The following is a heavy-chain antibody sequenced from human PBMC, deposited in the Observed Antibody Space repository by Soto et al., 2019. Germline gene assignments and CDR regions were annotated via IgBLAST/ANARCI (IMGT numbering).Heavy chain of an antibody. J-gene: IGHJ4*02. CDR2: IAYDGTIK. V-gene: IGHV3-30-3*01. Sequence: QEQLVESGGDVVQPGRSLTLSCAASGFTFSANAMHWVRQAPGKGLEWVAVIAYDGTIKIYRDSVKGRFTISRDDSKSTLYLQMTSLRPEDTAVYYCARDKIKGAPDYLESWGQGTLVTGSS. CDR3: ARDKIKGAPDYLES. CDR1: GFTFSANA. D-gene: IGHD1-26*01.